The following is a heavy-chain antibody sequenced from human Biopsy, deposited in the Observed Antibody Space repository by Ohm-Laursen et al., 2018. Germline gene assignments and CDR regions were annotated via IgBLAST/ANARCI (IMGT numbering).Heavy chain of an antibody. J-gene: IGHJ4*02. CDR2: INPSGRYT. V-gene: IGHV1-46*02. CDR3: ARPRGTATAIADGLDY. CDR1: GYAFHTYY. Sequence: SVRVSCKASGYAFHTYYMHWVRQAPGQGLEWLGYINPSGRYTRNAQSFQGRVTMTRDTSTSTVYMELSGLTSDDTAVYYCARPRGTATAIADGLDYWGQGTLVTVSS. D-gene: IGHD2-21*02.